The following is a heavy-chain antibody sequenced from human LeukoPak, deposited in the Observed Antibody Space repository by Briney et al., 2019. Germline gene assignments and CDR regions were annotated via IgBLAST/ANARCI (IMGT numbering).Heavy chain of an antibody. CDR1: GYTFTSYG. D-gene: IGHD4-17*01. CDR2: ISAYNGNT. J-gene: IGHJ6*02. Sequence: ASVKVSCKASGYTFTSYGISWVRQAPGQGLEWMGWISAYNGNTNYAQKLQGRVTMTTDTSTSTAYMELRSLRSDDTAVYYCARDVAGDYYPLDYYYYYGMDVWGQGTTVTVSS. CDR3: ARDVAGDYYPLDYYYYYGMDV. V-gene: IGHV1-18*01.